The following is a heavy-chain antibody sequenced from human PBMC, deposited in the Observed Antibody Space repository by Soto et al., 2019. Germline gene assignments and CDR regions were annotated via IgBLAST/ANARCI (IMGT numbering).Heavy chain of an antibody. V-gene: IGHV3-23*01. Sequence: GGSLRLSCAASGFTFSTYAMSWVRQAPGKGLEWVSTISGGGDHTYYADSVKGRFTISRDNSKNTLYLQMNSLRAEDTAVYHCSNDIVVVVTANNYWGQGTRVTVSS. J-gene: IGHJ4*02. CDR2: ISGGGDHT. CDR1: GFTFSTYA. CDR3: SNDIVVVVTANNY. D-gene: IGHD2-15*01.